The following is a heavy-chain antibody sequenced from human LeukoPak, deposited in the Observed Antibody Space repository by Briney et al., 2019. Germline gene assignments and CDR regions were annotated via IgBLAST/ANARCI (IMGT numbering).Heavy chain of an antibody. Sequence: GGSLRLSYAASGFTFSIYSMNWVRQAPGKGLEWVSYISVSRMAMYYKESVKGGLPISRDNATNSLYLQMNSLRDEGTAVYYCARDRWHDGFAYGGEGCLVSVSS. CDR1: GFTFSIYS. CDR2: ISVSRMAM. D-gene: IGHD1-1*01. CDR3: ARDRWHDGFAY. V-gene: IGHV3-48*02. J-gene: IGHJ4*02.